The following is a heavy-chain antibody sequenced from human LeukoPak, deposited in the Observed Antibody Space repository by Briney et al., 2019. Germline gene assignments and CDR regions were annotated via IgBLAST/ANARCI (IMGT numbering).Heavy chain of an antibody. CDR3: TRDQVIRGVVD. Sequence: SGTLSLTCTVSGHSINSDYYWGWSRQPPGKGLEWIGSIYHSGTTYYNPSLKSRVTISVDTSKNQFSLKLSSVTAAGTAVYYCTRDQVIRGVVDWGQGTLVTVSS. V-gene: IGHV4-38-2*02. CDR2: IYHSGTT. CDR1: GHSINSDYY. D-gene: IGHD3-10*01. J-gene: IGHJ4*02.